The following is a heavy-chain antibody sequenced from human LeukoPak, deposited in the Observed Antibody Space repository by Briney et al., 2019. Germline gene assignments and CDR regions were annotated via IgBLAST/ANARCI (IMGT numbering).Heavy chain of an antibody. D-gene: IGHD2-2*01. CDR3: ARDQRHATDY. J-gene: IGHJ4*02. V-gene: IGHV1-46*03. CDR2: VSASGANT. Sequence: ASVKVSCKASGYMFTNYNMQWVRQAPGQGLEWMGMVSASGANTKYAQKFRGRVTMTSDTSTSTVYMELSSLISDDTAVYYCARDQRHATDYWGQGTLVTVYS. CDR1: GYMFTNYN.